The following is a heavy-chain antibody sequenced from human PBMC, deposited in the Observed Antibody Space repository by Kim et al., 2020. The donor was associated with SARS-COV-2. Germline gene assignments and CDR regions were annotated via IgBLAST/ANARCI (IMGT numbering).Heavy chain of an antibody. V-gene: IGHV4-4*02. CDR3: ARFSGSYYLRLYYFDY. D-gene: IGHD1-26*01. CDR2: IYHSGST. CDR1: GGSISSSNW. Sequence: SETLSLTCAVSGGSISSSNWWSWVRQPPGKGLAWIGEIYHSGSTNYNPSLKSRVTISVDKSKNQFSLKLSSVTAADTAVYYCARFSGSYYLRLYYFDYWGQGTLVTVSS. J-gene: IGHJ4*02.